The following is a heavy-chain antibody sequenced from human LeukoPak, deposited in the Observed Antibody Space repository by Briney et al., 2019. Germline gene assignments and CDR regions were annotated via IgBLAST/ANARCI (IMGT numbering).Heavy chain of an antibody. J-gene: IGHJ6*03. CDR3: ARRNDFWSGPYMDV. CDR1: GGSFSGHF. V-gene: IGHV4-34*01. Sequence: SETLSLTCAVYGGSFSGHFWIWIRQPPGKGLEWIGEINHSGSTNYNPSLKSRITISVDTSKNQFSLNLNSVTAADTAVYYCARRNDFWSGPYMDVWGKGTTVTVSS. CDR2: INHSGST. D-gene: IGHD3-3*01.